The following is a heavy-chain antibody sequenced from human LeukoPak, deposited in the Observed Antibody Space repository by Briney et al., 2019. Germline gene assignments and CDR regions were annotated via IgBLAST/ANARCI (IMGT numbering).Heavy chain of an antibody. V-gene: IGHV3-21*01. J-gene: IGHJ6*04. CDR3: AELGITMIGGV. CDR1: RFTFSSYS. D-gene: IGHD3-10*02. CDR2: ISSSGSYI. Sequence: GGSLSLSCAASRFTFSSYSMNWVRQAPGKGLEWVSSISSSGSYIYYADSVKGRFTISRDNAKNSLHLQMNSLRAEDTAVYYCAELGITMIGGVWGKGTTVTISS.